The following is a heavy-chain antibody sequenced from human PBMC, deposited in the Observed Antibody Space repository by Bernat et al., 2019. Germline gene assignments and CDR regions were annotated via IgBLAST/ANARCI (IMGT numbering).Heavy chain of an antibody. CDR3: ITELVGHSGYDWVY. CDR2: IKKKADGATA. D-gene: IGHD5-12*01. V-gene: IGHV3-15*02. J-gene: IGHJ4*02. CDR1: GFTFSNAW. Sequence: EVQLVESGGALVQPGGSLRLSCAASGFTFSNAWMNWARQAPGKGLEWVGRIKKKADGATADYAAPVKGRFSISRDDSKNTLYLQMDSLKTEDTALYYCITELVGHSGYDWVYWGQGTLVTVSS.